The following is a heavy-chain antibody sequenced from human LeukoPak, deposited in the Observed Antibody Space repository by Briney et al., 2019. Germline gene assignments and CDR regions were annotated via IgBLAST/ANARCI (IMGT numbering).Heavy chain of an antibody. CDR3: ARAPTYYYDSSGYYLRAFDI. CDR2: ISAYNGNT. Sequence: ASVEVSCKASGYTFTSYGISWVRQAPGQGLEWMGWISAYNGNTNYAQKLQGRVTMTTDTSTSTAYMELRSLRSDDTAVYYCARAPTYYYDSSGYYLRAFDIWGQGTMVTVSS. V-gene: IGHV1-18*01. CDR1: GYTFTSYG. D-gene: IGHD3-22*01. J-gene: IGHJ3*02.